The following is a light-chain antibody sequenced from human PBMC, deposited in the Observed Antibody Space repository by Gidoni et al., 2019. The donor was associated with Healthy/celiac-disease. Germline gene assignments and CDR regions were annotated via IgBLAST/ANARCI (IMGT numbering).Light chain of an antibody. J-gene: IGKJ1*01. V-gene: IGKV3-20*01. Sequence: VLTQSPGTLSLSPGERATLSCRASRSGSSSYLAWYQQKPGQAPRLLIYGASSRATGIPDRFSGSGSGTDFTLTISSLEPEDFAVYYCQQYGSSPRTFGQGTKVEIK. CDR3: QQYGSSPRT. CDR1: RSGSSSY. CDR2: GAS.